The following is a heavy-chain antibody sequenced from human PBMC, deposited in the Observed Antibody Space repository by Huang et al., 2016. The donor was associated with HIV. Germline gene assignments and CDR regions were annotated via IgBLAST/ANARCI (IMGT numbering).Heavy chain of an antibody. V-gene: IGHV3-30*02. CDR3: AKDLTYTFGRHFDY. J-gene: IGHJ4*02. CDR1: GFTFGSFG. Sequence: QVQLVESGGGVVQPGGSLRLSCTASGFTFGSFGMHWVRQAPGKGVEGVAVIRYDGNNYYYADSVRGRFTISRDNSKDTLYLQMNRLRPDDSAVYYCAKDLTYTFGRHFDYWGRGTLVTVSS. CDR2: IRYDGNNY. D-gene: IGHD3-3*01.